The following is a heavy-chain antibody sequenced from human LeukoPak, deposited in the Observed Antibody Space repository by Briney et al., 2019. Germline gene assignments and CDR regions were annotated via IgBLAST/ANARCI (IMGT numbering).Heavy chain of an antibody. CDR3: ARDLPDYDFWSGTSDFDL. V-gene: IGHV3-21*01. CDR2: ISSSSSYI. D-gene: IGHD3-3*01. Sequence: GGSLRLSCAASGFTFSSYSMNWVRQAPGKGLEWVSSISSSSSYIYYADSVKGRFTISRDNAKNSLYLQMNSLRAEDTAVYYCARDLPDYDFWSGTSDFDLWGRGTLVTVSS. CDR1: GFTFSSYS. J-gene: IGHJ2*01.